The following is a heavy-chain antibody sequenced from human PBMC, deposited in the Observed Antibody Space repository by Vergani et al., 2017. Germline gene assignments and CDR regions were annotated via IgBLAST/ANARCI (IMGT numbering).Heavy chain of an antibody. Sequence: QITLKESGPVRVKPTETLTLTCSVSGFSINNAGLGVSWIRQPPGKALEWLARIDWDDDKYYSTSLKTRLTISKDNSKNQVVLTMTNMDPVDTATYYCAQGYRTLDFWGQGTLVTVSS. V-gene: IGHV2-70*16. CDR1: GFSINNAGLG. CDR3: AQGYRTLDF. J-gene: IGHJ4*02. D-gene: IGHD6-13*01. CDR2: IDWDDDK.